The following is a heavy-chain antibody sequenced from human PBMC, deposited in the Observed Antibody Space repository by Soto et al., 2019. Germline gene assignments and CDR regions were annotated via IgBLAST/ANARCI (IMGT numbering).Heavy chain of an antibody. Sequence: EVQLVESGGGLVQPGGSLRLSCAASGFTFSSYWMHWVRQAPGKGLVWVSRINGDGSTINYADPVKGRFIISRDNAKNTLRLQMNSLKAEDTAVYFCARSYEALSHDFWGQGTLVTVSS. J-gene: IGHJ4*02. CDR2: INGDGSTI. CDR1: GFTFSSYW. V-gene: IGHV3-74*01. CDR3: ARSYEALSHDF. D-gene: IGHD3-16*01.